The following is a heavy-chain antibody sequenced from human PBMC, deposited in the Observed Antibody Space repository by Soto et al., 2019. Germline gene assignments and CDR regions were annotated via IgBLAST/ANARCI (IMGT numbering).Heavy chain of an antibody. V-gene: IGHV3-48*01. CDR2: ITSRSSTI. CDR1: GFTFSTYS. J-gene: IGHJ4*02. CDR3: DRDNGVNDFCSCYYSGFDD. Sequence: DVQLLESGGGLVQPGGSLRLSCAASGFTFSTYSMHWVRQAPGKGLEWISYITSRSSTIFYADSVKGRFTISRDNAKKSLYLQMKSLRGVDTAVYDWDRDNGVNDFCSCYYSGFDDWGQGTLATVSS. D-gene: IGHD3-3*01.